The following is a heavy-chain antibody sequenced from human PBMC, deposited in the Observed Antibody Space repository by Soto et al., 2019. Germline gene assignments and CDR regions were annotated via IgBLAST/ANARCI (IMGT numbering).Heavy chain of an antibody. D-gene: IGHD3-3*01. Sequence: ASVKVSCKTSGYVFTTYGVNWVRQAPGQGLEWMGWISGYNGNTNYPQKFQGRVTMTTDTSRSTAYMELRSLTLEDTAVYYCARGAHGSGYAVYWGQGTPVTVSS. CDR1: GYVFTTYG. J-gene: IGHJ4*02. V-gene: IGHV1-18*01. CDR3: ARGAHGSGYAVY. CDR2: ISGYNGNT.